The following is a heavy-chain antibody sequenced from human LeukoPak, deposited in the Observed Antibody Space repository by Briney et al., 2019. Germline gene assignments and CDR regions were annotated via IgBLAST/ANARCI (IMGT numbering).Heavy chain of an antibody. J-gene: IGHJ4*02. CDR2: IYHSGGT. D-gene: IGHD1-1*01. Sequence: SGTLSLTCAVSGGSINSSNWWSWVRQPPGKGLEWIGEIYHSGGTNYSPSLKSRVTISVDKSKNQFSLKLSSVTAADTAVYYCARIRRERPFDYWGQGTLVTVSS. CDR1: GGSINSSNW. CDR3: ARIRRERPFDY. V-gene: IGHV4-4*02.